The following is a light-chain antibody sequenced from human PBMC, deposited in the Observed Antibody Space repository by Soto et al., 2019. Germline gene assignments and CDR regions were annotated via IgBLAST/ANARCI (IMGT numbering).Light chain of an antibody. V-gene: IGKV3-11*01. Sequence: EIVFTQSPAPLSFFSRGKNPPSCSASQSVSSYLAWYQQKPGQATRLLIYDASNRATGIPARFSGSGSGTDFTLTISSLEPEDFAVYYCQQRSNWPQWTFGQGTKV. CDR1: QSVSSY. J-gene: IGKJ1*01. CDR2: DAS. CDR3: QQRSNWPQWT.